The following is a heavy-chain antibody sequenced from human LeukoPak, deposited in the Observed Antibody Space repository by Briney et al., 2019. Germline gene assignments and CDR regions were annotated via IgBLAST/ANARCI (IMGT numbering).Heavy chain of an antibody. Sequence: GGSLRLSCAPSGFSFGEFFMGCVRQAQGEGLGWVANVNRDGSEKFHVDSVRGRFTISRDNAKNALFLQMHSLRADDTAMYFCARGVTMIRGAVMYPYFFDFWGRGTLVTVSS. CDR3: ARGVTMIRGAVMYPYFFDF. CDR2: VNRDGSEK. V-gene: IGHV3-7*03. D-gene: IGHD3-10*01. J-gene: IGHJ4*02. CDR1: GFSFGEFF.